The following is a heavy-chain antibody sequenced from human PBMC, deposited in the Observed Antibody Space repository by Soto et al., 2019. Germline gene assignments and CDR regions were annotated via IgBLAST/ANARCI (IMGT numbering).Heavy chain of an antibody. CDR3: ARSREMYYYDSSGSYAH. Sequence: ETLSLTCTVSGDSISSYYWNWIRQSPGKELEWIGYVSFSGSTSYNPSLKSRVTISVDTSKNQFSLKLSSVTAADTAVYYCARSREMYYYDSSGSYAHWGQGTLVTSPQ. CDR1: GDSISSYY. D-gene: IGHD3-22*01. V-gene: IGHV4-59*01. J-gene: IGHJ4*02. CDR2: VSFSGST.